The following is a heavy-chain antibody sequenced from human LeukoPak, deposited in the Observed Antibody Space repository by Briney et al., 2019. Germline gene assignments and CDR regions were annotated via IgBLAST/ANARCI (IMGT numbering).Heavy chain of an antibody. V-gene: IGHV1-18*01. CDR1: GYTFTSYG. D-gene: IGHD6-19*01. CDR2: ISAYNGNT. Sequence: ASVTVSCKASGYTFTSYGISWVRQAPGQGLEWMGWISAYNGNTNYAQKLQGRVTMTTDTSTSTAYMELRSLRSDDTAVYYCASEAVAGTFDYWGQGTLVTVSS. CDR3: ASEAVAGTFDY. J-gene: IGHJ4*02.